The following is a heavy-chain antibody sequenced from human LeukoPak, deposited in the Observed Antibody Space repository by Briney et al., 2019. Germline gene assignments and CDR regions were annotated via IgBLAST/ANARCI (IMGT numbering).Heavy chain of an antibody. D-gene: IGHD1-26*01. Sequence: SETLSLTCSVSSDSSSSYYWSWIRQPPGKGLEWIGYIYYSWSTNYNPSLKSRVSMSIDTSKRQFSLKLSSVTAADTAVYYCARQPDIGSGIDPWGQGTLVTVSS. V-gene: IGHV4-59*08. CDR3: ARQPDIGSGIDP. CDR2: IYYSWST. CDR1: SDSSSSYY. J-gene: IGHJ5*02.